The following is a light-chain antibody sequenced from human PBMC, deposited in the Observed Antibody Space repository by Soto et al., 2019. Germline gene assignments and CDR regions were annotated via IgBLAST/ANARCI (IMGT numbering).Light chain of an antibody. J-gene: IGKJ4*01. Sequence: EIVLTQSPGTLSLSPGERATLSCRARQSVSSSYLAWYQQKPGQAPRLLIYGASSRATGIPDRFSGSGSGTDFTLTIRRLEPEDCAVYYCQQYGSSPLTFGGGTKVEIK. CDR1: QSVSSSY. V-gene: IGKV3-20*01. CDR2: GAS. CDR3: QQYGSSPLT.